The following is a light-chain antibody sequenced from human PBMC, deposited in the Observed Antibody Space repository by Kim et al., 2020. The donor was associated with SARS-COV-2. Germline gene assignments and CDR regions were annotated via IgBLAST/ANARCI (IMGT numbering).Light chain of an antibody. CDR1: QDIDKD. V-gene: IGKV1-6*02. CDR3: LQDYNYPYT. Sequence: AIQMTQSPSSLSASVGDRVTITCRSSQDIDKDLGWYQQRAGKAPTLLIYAASKLQSGVPYRFRGSGSGTDFNLTVSRLQPEDFASYFCLQDYNYPYTFGQGTKLEI. J-gene: IGKJ2*01. CDR2: AAS.